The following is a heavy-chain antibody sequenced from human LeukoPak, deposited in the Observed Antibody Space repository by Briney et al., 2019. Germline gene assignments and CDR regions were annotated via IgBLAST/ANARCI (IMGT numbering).Heavy chain of an antibody. CDR3: ARDDPSGSYGDY. Sequence: ASVKVSCKASGYTFTSYYMHLVRQAPGQGLEWMGIINPSGGSTSYAQKFQGRVTMTRDTSTSTVYMGLSSLRSEDTAVYYCARDDPSGSYGDYWGQGTLVTVSS. CDR1: GYTFTSYY. CDR2: INPSGGST. J-gene: IGHJ4*02. V-gene: IGHV1-46*03. D-gene: IGHD1-26*01.